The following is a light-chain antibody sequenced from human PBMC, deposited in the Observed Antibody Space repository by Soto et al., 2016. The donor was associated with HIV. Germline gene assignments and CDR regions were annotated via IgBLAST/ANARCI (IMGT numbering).Light chain of an antibody. CDR2: ENN. CDR3: QVWDIKDYI. J-gene: IGLJ1*01. V-gene: IGLV3-1*01. Sequence: SYELTQPLSVSVSPGQTASITCSGANLWDKYVFWYQQKPGQSPLLVIRENNRRPSGVPERFSGSNSWGTATLTITGTQPMDEGDYYCQVWDIKDYIFGPGTRVTV. CDR1: NLWDKY.